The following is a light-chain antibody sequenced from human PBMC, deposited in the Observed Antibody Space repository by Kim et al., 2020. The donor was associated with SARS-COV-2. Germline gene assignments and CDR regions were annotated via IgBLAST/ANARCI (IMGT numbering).Light chain of an antibody. Sequence: SPGERATPSCRASQSVGSNVAWYQQKPGQAPRLLIYGASTRATDIPARFSGSGSGTEFTLIISSLQSEDLADYFCQQYDDWPPWTFGQGTKVDIK. CDR3: QQYDDWPPWT. V-gene: IGKV3-15*01. CDR2: GAS. CDR1: QSVGSN. J-gene: IGKJ1*01.